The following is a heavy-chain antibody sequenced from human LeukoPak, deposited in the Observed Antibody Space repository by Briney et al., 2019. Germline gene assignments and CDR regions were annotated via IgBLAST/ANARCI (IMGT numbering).Heavy chain of an antibody. Sequence: GGSLRLSCAASGFTFSSYAMSWVRQAPGKGLEWVSYISSSGSTIYYADSVKGRFTISRDNAKNSLYLQMNSLRAEDTAVYYCARDFSGSYYYFDYWGQGTLVTVSS. J-gene: IGHJ4*02. CDR2: ISSSGSTI. D-gene: IGHD1-26*01. CDR1: GFTFSSYA. CDR3: ARDFSGSYYYFDY. V-gene: IGHV3-48*04.